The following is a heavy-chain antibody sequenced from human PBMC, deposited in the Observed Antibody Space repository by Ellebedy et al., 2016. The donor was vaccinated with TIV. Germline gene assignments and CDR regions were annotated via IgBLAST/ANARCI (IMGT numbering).Heavy chain of an antibody. CDR2: IYHGDSDT. CDR1: GYRFGSYW. Sequence: GESLKISCKCSGYRFGSYWIGWVRQMPGKGLGWVGTIYHGDSDTIYSQAFQGQVTTSADKSITTAYLEWNRLETSDSGMYSCARMGRDGNNFVDSWGQGTLVTVS. J-gene: IGHJ4*02. CDR3: ARMGRDGNNFVDS. V-gene: IGHV5-51*01. D-gene: IGHD5-24*01.